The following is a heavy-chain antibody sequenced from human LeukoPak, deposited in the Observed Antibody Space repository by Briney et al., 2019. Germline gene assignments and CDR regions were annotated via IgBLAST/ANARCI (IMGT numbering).Heavy chain of an antibody. CDR2: IYYSGST. CDR3: ARGGVVSATPHFDY. J-gene: IGHJ4*02. CDR1: GGSISSYY. D-gene: IGHD2-15*01. Sequence: SETLSLTCTVSGGSISSYYWNWIRQPPGKGLEWIGYIYYSGSTNYNPSLKSRVTISVDTSKNQFSLKLSSVTAAGTAVYYCARGGVVSATPHFDYWGQGTLVTVSS. V-gene: IGHV4-59*01.